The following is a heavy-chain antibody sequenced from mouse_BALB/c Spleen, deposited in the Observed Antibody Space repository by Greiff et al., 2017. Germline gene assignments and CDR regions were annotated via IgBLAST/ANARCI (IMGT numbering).Heavy chain of an antibody. CDR2: ISYSGST. CDR1: GYSITSDYA. CDR3: ARDRYDGYAMDD. V-gene: IGHV3-2*02. Sequence: VQLKESGPGLVKPSQSLSLTCTVTGYSITSDYAWNWIRQFPGNKLEWMGYISYSGSTSYNPSLKSRISITRDTSKKQFFLQLNSVTTEDTATYYCARDRYDGYAMDDWGQGTSVTVSS. D-gene: IGHD2-14*01. J-gene: IGHJ4*01.